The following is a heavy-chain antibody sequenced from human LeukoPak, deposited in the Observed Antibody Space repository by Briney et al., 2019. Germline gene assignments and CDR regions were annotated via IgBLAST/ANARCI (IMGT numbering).Heavy chain of an antibody. J-gene: IGHJ4*02. CDR2: INPNSGGT. CDR3: ARVRYYGSGSFSY. CDR1: GYTFTGYY. D-gene: IGHD3-10*01. Sequence: ASVKVSCKASGYTFTGYYMHWVRQAPGQGLEWMGWINPNSGGTNYAQKFQGRVTMTRDTSISTAYMELSRLRSDDTAVYYCARVRYYGSGSFSYWGQGTLVTVSS. V-gene: IGHV1-2*02.